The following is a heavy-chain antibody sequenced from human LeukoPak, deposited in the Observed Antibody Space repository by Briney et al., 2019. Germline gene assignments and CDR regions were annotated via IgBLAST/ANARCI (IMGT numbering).Heavy chain of an antibody. D-gene: IGHD1-26*01. Sequence: GGFLRLSCSASGFVFTIYTMYWVRQAPGKGPEYASTISGSGNGFSIYYADSVKGRFTISRDDSKSILYLQMNGLRSEDTAVYYCVKDFGRIRGTPDSWGQGTLVTVSS. CDR2: ISGSGNGFSI. J-gene: IGHJ4*02. CDR3: VKDFGRIRGTPDS. CDR1: GFVFTIYT. V-gene: IGHV3-64D*06.